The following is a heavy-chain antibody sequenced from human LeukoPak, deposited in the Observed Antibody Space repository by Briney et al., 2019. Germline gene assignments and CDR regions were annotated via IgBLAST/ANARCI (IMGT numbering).Heavy chain of an antibody. Sequence: AGRSLRLSCAASGFTFSTYWMSWVRQAPGKGLERVGNIYKDGSVKNYVDSVKGRFTISRDNTKNSLYLEMNNLRVEDTAIYYCATSFDSSGNDWGRGTLVTVSS. CDR1: GFTFSTYW. D-gene: IGHD4-23*01. CDR3: ATSFDSSGND. V-gene: IGHV3-7*01. CDR2: IYKDGSVK. J-gene: IGHJ4*02.